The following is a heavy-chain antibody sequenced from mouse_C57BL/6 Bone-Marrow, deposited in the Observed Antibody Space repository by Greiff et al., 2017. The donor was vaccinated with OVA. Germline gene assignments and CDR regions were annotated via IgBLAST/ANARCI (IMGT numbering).Heavy chain of an antibody. J-gene: IGHJ1*03. CDR3: ARDYGSSGWYFDV. V-gene: IGHV1-63*01. CDR1: GYTFTNYW. CDR2: IYPGGGYT. Sequence: QVQLKESGAELVRPGTSVKMSCKASGYTFTNYWIGWAKQRPGHGLEWIGDIYPGGGYTNYNEKFKGKATLTADKSSSTAYMQFSSLTSEDSAIYYCARDYGSSGWYFDVWGTGTTVTVSS. D-gene: IGHD1-1*01.